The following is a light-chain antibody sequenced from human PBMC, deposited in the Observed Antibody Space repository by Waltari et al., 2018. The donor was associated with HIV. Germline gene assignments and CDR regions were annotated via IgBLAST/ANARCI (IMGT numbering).Light chain of an antibody. Sequence: QSVLTQPPSVSAAPGQTVTLPCSGTSSNIGNNYVSWYHQVPGTTPKLPLYETSKRTSGVPSRFSGSKSGTSATLGITGVQTADEADYYCGTWDDSLGAVVFGGGTRVTV. V-gene: IGLV1-51*02. CDR1: SSNIGNNY. CDR3: GTWDDSLGAVV. CDR2: ETS. J-gene: IGLJ2*01.